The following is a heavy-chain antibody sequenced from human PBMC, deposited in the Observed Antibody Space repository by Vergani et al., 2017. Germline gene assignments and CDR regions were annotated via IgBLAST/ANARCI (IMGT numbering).Heavy chain of an antibody. CDR2: ISSSGRTI. J-gene: IGHJ4*02. D-gene: IGHD3-22*01. Sequence: EVQLVESGGGLVKPGGSLRLSCAASGFTFSSYGMHWVRQAPGKGLEWVSFISSSGRTIYYADSVKGRFTISRDNARNFLYLHMNSLRADDTAVYYCASDYYDSRGFYSPDYWGQGTLVTVSS. CDR3: ASDYYDSRGFYSPDY. CDR1: GFTFSSYG. V-gene: IGHV3-21*04.